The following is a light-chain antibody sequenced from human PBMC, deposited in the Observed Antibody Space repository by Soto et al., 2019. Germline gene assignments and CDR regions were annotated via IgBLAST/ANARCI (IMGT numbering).Light chain of an antibody. CDR1: QGISRS. J-gene: IGKJ5*01. Sequence: DIQMTQSPSSVSASVGDRATITCKASQGISRSLAWYQQKPGKAPKLLIYSASSLQSGVPSRFSGSGFGTDFTLTISSLQPEDFATYYCQQADTFPITFGQGTRLEIK. V-gene: IGKV1D-12*01. CDR3: QQADTFPIT. CDR2: SAS.